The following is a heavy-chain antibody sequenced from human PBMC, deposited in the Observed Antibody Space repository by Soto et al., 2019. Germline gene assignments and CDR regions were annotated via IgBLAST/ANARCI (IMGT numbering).Heavy chain of an antibody. CDR3: ARGGGAFNHYFDS. Sequence: GESLKISCKGSGYSFTSYWITWVRQMPGKGLEWMGKIDPSDSYTNYSPSSQGHVTISADNSVGTAYLQWSSLRASDTAMYYCARGGGAFNHYFDSWGQGTLVTVSS. J-gene: IGHJ4*02. D-gene: IGHD4-17*01. CDR1: GYSFTSYW. V-gene: IGHV5-10-1*01. CDR2: IDPSDSYT.